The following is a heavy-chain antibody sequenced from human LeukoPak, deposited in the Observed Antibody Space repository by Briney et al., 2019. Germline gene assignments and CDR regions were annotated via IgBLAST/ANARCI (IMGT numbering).Heavy chain of an antibody. CDR1: GYTFTSSD. CDR3: ARGDSYGCDY. D-gene: IGHD5-18*01. Sequence: ASVKVSCKASGYTFTSSDINSVRQASGQGLEWMGWMNPNRGNTGYAQKFQGRVTMTRNTSISTAYMELSSVRSEDTAVYYCARGDSYGCDYGGQGTRVPVSS. J-gene: IGHJ4*02. CDR2: MNPNRGNT. V-gene: IGHV1-8*01.